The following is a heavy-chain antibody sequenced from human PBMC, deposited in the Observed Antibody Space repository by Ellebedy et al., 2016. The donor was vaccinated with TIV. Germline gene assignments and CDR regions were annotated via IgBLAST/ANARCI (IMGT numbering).Heavy chain of an antibody. CDR3: ARDPDAFGDQYFDL. V-gene: IGHV3-30*04. CDR1: GFNFNSYA. D-gene: IGHD3-10*01. Sequence: GESLKISCAASGFNFNSYALHWVRQAPGKGLEWVSLISYHGSDKYYADSVKGRFTISRDNSKNTLELQMNNLRTEDTAVYYCARDPDAFGDQYFDLWGQGTLVIVSS. J-gene: IGHJ5*01. CDR2: ISYHGSDK.